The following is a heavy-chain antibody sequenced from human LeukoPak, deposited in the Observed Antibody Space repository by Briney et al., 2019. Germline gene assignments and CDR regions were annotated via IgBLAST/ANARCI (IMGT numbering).Heavy chain of an antibody. CDR2: ISAYNGNT. CDR3: ARVTSYYYDRSGYYGNWFDP. V-gene: IGHV1-18*01. J-gene: IGHJ5*02. Sequence: ASVKVSCKASGYTFTSYGISWVRQAPGQGLEWMGWISAYNGNTNYAQKLQGRVTMTTDTSTSTAYMELRSLRSDDTAVYYCARVTSYYYDRSGYYGNWFDPWGQGTLVTVSS. CDR1: GYTFTSYG. D-gene: IGHD3-22*01.